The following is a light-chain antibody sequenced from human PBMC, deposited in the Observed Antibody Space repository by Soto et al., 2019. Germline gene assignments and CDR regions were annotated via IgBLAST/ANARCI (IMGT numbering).Light chain of an antibody. V-gene: IGLV2-14*01. Sequence: SALTQPASVSGSPGQSITISCTGTSSDVGGFNYVSWYQQHPGKAPKLLIFDVYSRPSGISNRFSGSKSGNTASLTISELQAKDEADYYCSSYTTSSSYVFGAVTKVTVL. J-gene: IGLJ1*01. CDR1: SSDVGGFNY. CDR2: DVY. CDR3: SSYTTSSSYV.